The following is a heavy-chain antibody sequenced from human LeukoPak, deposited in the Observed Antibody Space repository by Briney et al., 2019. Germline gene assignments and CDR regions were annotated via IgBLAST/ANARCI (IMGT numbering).Heavy chain of an antibody. Sequence: SETLSLTCTVSGGSVSDINYFWGWIRQPPGKGLEWIGSIYYSGDTNYNPSLKSRVTISVDTSKNQFSLKLSSVTAADTAVYYCARAAYSGSYHSDYWGQGTLVTVSS. CDR2: IYYSGDT. CDR1: GGSVSDINYF. J-gene: IGHJ4*02. D-gene: IGHD1-26*01. V-gene: IGHV4-61*01. CDR3: ARAAYSGSYHSDY.